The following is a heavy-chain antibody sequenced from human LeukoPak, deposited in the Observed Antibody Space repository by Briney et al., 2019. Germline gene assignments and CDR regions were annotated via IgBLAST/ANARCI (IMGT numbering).Heavy chain of an antibody. D-gene: IGHD3-22*01. CDR3: AKGIITMIVVVITPDY. CDR2: IKTDGYDK. J-gene: IGHJ4*02. V-gene: IGHV3-7*03. Sequence: GGSLRLSCAASGFTFSNYWMGWVRQAPGKGLEWVANIKTDGYDKYYADSVKGRFTISRDNAKNTLYLQMNSLRAEDTAVYYCAKGIITMIVVVITPDYWGQGTLVTVSS. CDR1: GFTFSNYW.